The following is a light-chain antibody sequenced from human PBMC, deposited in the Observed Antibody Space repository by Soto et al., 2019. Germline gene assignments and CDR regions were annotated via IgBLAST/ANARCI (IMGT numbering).Light chain of an antibody. J-gene: IGLJ2*01. Sequence: QSALTQPASVSGSPGQSITISCTGTSSDVGSYNLVSWYQQHPGKAPKLRIYEGSKRPSGISNRLSGSKSGNTASLRSSGLQAEDEADYYCCSYAGSSTYVVFGGGTKVTVL. CDR2: EGS. CDR3: CSYAGSSTYVV. V-gene: IGLV2-23*01. CDR1: SSDVGSYNL.